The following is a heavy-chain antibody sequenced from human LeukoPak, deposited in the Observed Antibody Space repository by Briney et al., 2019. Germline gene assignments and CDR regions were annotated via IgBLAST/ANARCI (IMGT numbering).Heavy chain of an antibody. Sequence: GGSLRLSCAASGFTFNSFFLNWVRLTPGRELEWLACISQDGSETFYMVSVRGRFTISRDNTKNSLYLQMDSLRAEDTAVYFCVRDLGHSRHYFEYWGQGALVTVSS. CDR3: VRDLGHSRHYFEY. CDR1: GFTFNSFF. CDR2: ISQDGSET. J-gene: IGHJ4*02. D-gene: IGHD7-27*01. V-gene: IGHV3-7*01.